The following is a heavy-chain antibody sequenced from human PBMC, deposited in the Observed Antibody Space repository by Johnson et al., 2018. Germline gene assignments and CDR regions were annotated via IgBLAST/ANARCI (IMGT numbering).Heavy chain of an antibody. Sequence: QVRLVQSGGGLVKPGGSLRLCCAASGFTFSDYYMSWIRQAPGKGLEWVSYLSSSGSTIYYADSVKGRFTISRDNAKNSLYLQMNSLRAEDTAVYYCAGFIVGATSHDAFDIWGQGTMVTVSS. V-gene: IGHV3-11*01. D-gene: IGHD1-26*01. CDR1: GFTFSDYY. CDR2: LSSSGSTI. J-gene: IGHJ3*02. CDR3: AGFIVGATSHDAFDI.